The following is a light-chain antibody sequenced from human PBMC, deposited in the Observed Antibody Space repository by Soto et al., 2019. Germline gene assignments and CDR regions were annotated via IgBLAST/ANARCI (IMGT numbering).Light chain of an antibody. CDR1: SSDVGTYDY. CDR3: CSFSTSGTHV. CDR2: DVN. Sequence: QSVLTQPASVSVSPGQSITISCTGTSSDVGTYDYVSWHRQHPGKAPKLIIYDVNNRPSGVSSRFSGSKSGNTASLTISGLQAEDEADYYCCSFSTSGTHVFGTGTKVTVL. J-gene: IGLJ1*01. V-gene: IGLV2-14*01.